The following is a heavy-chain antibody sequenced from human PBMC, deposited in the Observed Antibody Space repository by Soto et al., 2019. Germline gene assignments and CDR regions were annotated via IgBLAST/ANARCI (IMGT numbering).Heavy chain of an antibody. V-gene: IGHV4-59*01. D-gene: IGHD1-26*01. CDR2: IYYSGST. Sequence: SDTLSLTCTVSGGSLSSYYWSWIRQPPGKGLEWIGYIYYSGSTNYNPSLKSRVTISVDTSKNQFSLKLSSVTAADTAVYYCARAPSGSYYYYYYGMDVWAQGTTVNVSS. CDR1: GGSLSSYY. J-gene: IGHJ6*02. CDR3: ARAPSGSYYYYYYGMDV.